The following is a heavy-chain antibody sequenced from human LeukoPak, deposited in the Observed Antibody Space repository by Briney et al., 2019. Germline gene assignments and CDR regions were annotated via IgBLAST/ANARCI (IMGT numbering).Heavy chain of an antibody. Sequence: GGSLRLSCAASGFTFSSYTMNWARQAPGKGLEWVAVIWYDGSNKYYADSVKGRFTISRDNSKNTLYLQMNSLRAEDTAVYYCAREPRKYYYGSGSSFDYWGQGTLVTVSS. V-gene: IGHV3-33*08. J-gene: IGHJ4*02. CDR2: IWYDGSNK. CDR1: GFTFSSYT. D-gene: IGHD3-10*01. CDR3: AREPRKYYYGSGSSFDY.